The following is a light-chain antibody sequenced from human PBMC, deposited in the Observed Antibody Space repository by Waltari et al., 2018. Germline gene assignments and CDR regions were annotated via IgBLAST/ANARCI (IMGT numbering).Light chain of an antibody. J-gene: IGKJ5*01. Sequence: DIVLTQSPDSLAVSLGERATINCKSSQSLLSSFNSKTYIAWYQQKPGQPPKLRINWASVRGSGVPERFSGSGSETDFTLTISSLQAEDVAVYYCHHYYIPPLTFGQGTRLEIK. CDR2: WAS. V-gene: IGKV4-1*01. CDR1: QSLLSSFNSKTY. CDR3: HHYYIPPLT.